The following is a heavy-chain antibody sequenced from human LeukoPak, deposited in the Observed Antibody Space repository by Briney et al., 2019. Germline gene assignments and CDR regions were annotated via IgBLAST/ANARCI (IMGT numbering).Heavy chain of an antibody. J-gene: IGHJ5*02. Sequence: PGGSLRLSCAASGFTFSSYEMNWVRQAPGKGLEGVSYISSSGSTIYYADSVKGRFTISRDNAKNSLYLQMNSLRAEDTALYYCAKGEGQLWSHNWFDPWGQGTLVTVSS. CDR1: GFTFSSYE. CDR3: AKGEGQLWSHNWFDP. CDR2: ISSSGSTI. D-gene: IGHD5-18*01. V-gene: IGHV3-48*03.